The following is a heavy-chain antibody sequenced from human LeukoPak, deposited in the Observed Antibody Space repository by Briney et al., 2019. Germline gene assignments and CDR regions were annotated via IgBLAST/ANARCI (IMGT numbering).Heavy chain of an antibody. CDR1: GFTFASYG. D-gene: IGHD3-22*01. CDR2: ITTNGGRT. V-gene: IGHV3-23*01. J-gene: IGHJ1*01. Sequence: HAGGSLRLSCAASGFTFASYGMSWVRQAPGKGLEWVSLITTNGGRTSYADSVEGRFTISRDNPRNTLYMQMNSLRDEDTAVYYCAIMHGYYDGTGYWVQWGQGTLVTVSS. CDR3: AIMHGYYDGTGYWVQ.